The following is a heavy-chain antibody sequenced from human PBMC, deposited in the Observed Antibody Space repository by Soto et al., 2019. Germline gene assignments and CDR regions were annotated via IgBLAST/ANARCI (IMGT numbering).Heavy chain of an antibody. V-gene: IGHV3-43*02. CDR2: ISGDGGST. J-gene: IGHJ4*02. CDR1: GFTFSDYY. D-gene: IGHD3-22*01. Sequence: GGSLRLSCAASGFTFSDYYMSWIRQAPGKGLEWVSLISGDGGSTYYADSVKGRFTISRDNSKNSLYLQMNSLRTEDTDLYYCAKDRHNYYDSSGYANWGQGTLVTVSS. CDR3: AKDRHNYYDSSGYAN.